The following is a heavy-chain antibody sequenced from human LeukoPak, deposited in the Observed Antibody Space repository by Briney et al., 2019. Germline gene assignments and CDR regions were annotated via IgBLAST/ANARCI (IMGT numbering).Heavy chain of an antibody. V-gene: IGHV4-39*07. CDR1: GGSISSSSYY. Sequence: PSEILSLTCTVSGGSISSSSYYWGWIRQPPGKGLEWIGSIYYSGSTYYNPSLKSRVTISVDTSKNQFSLKLSSVTAADTAVYYCARVNYGVDRGGFDYWGQGTLVTVSS. J-gene: IGHJ4*02. D-gene: IGHD3-16*01. CDR2: IYYSGST. CDR3: ARVNYGVDRGGFDY.